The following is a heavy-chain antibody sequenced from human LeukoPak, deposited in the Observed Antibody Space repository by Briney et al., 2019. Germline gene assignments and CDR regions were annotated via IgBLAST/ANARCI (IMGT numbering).Heavy chain of an antibody. CDR3: ARLWNSYGSWRWFDP. D-gene: IGHD5-18*01. CDR1: GYTFTSYY. CDR2: INASGGST. V-gene: IGHV1-46*01. J-gene: IGHJ5*02. Sequence: VASVKVSCKASGYTFTSYYMHWVRQAPGQGLEWMGIINASGGSTSYAQKFQGRVTMTRDMSTSTVYMELSSLRSEDTAVYYCARLWNSYGSWRWFDPWGQGTLVTVSS.